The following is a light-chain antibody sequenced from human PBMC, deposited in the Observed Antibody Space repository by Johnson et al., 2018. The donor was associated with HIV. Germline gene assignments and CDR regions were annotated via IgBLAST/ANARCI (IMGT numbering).Light chain of an antibody. Sequence: QSVLTQPPSVSAAPGQNVTISCSGSSSNIGNNYISWYQQLPGTAPKLLIYKPTNRPSGIPDRFPGSGSGRWATRGITGLQTGDEADYYCATCDNSLRVFGTGTKVTVL. CDR3: ATCDNSLRV. CDR2: KPT. CDR1: SSNIGNNY. V-gene: IGLV1-51*02. J-gene: IGLJ1*01.